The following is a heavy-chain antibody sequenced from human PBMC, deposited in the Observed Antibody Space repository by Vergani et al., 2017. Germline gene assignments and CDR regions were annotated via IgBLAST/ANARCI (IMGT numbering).Heavy chain of an antibody. J-gene: IGHJ6*02. CDR2: IYTSEST. V-gene: IGHV4-4*07. CDR1: GGSISPYY. CDR3: ARVMYRDEASTGYRLEGMDI. Sequence: QVQLQESGPGLVKPSETLSLTCIVSGGSISPYYWSWIRQPAGKGLEWIGRIYTSESTNYNPSLKSRVTMSVDTSKNQFSLKLSSVTAEDTAVYFFARVMYRDEASTGYRLEGMDIWGQGTTVTVSS. D-gene: IGHD3-9*01.